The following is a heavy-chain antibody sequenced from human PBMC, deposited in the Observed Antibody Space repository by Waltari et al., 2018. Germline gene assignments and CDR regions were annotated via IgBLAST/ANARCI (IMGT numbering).Heavy chain of an antibody. V-gene: IGHV1-69*13. CDR2: IIPIFGTA. J-gene: IGHJ3*02. CDR1: GGTFSSYA. Sequence: QVQLVQSGAEVKKPGSSVKVSCKASGGTFSSYAISWVRQAPGQGLEWMGGIIPIFGTANYAQKFQGRVTITADESTSTAYMELSSLRSEDTAVYYCARDPLLGAGVESAFDIWGRGTMVTVSS. D-gene: IGHD3-10*01. CDR3: ARDPLLGAGVESAFDI.